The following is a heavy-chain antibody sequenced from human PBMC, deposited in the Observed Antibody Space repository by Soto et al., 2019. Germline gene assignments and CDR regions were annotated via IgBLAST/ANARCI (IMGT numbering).Heavy chain of an antibody. Sequence: LRLSCAASGFTFHDYAMHWVRQGPGKGLEWVSGINWISNTIGYADSVKGRFTISRDNAKNSLYLQMNSLRPEDTALYYCAKDFFRYGTYYFDYWGQGTLVTVSS. J-gene: IGHJ4*02. V-gene: IGHV3-9*01. D-gene: IGHD1-1*01. CDR1: GFTFHDYA. CDR3: AKDFFRYGTYYFDY. CDR2: INWISNTI.